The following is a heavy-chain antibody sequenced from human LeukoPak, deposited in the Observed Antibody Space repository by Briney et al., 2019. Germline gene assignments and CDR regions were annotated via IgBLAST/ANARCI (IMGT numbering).Heavy chain of an antibody. J-gene: IGHJ4*02. Sequence: GGSLRLSCADSGFTFSRYWMHWVRQTPGKGLVWVSCISADGSVTRYADSVKGRFTISRDNAKNTLYLQMNSLRAEDTAVYYCAREDMITFGGVIVPKNYFDYWGQGTWSPSPQ. CDR1: GFTFSRYW. CDR3: AREDMITFGGVIVPKNYFDY. D-gene: IGHD3-16*02. V-gene: IGHV3-74*01. CDR2: ISADGSVT.